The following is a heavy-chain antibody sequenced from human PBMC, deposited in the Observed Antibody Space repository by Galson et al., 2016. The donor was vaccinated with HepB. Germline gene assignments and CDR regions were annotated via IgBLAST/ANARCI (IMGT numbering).Heavy chain of an antibody. D-gene: IGHD6-19*01. Sequence: SLRLSCAASGFTFSNYDMSWVRQAPDMGLEWVAGISGSGTTTDYADSVKGRFTISRDDSKNTLFLQMNSLRGEATAVFFCAKHTRSGWSMFTPARYNRFDRWGRGTLVTVSS. J-gene: IGHJ5*02. CDR3: AKHTRSGWSMFTPARYNRFDR. V-gene: IGHV3-23*01. CDR2: ISGSGTTT. CDR1: GFTFSNYD.